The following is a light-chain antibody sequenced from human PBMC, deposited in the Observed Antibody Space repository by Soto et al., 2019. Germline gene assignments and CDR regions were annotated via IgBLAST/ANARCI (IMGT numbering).Light chain of an antibody. CDR3: QRYNSAPYT. CDR1: QGIRNS. V-gene: IGKV1-27*01. CDR2: AAF. J-gene: IGKJ3*01. Sequence: DIQMTQSPSSLSASVGDRVTITCRASQGIRNSLDWYQQKPGKVPKLLISAAFTLQSGVPSRFSGSGSGPDFTLTISSLQHEDVATYYCQRYNSAPYTVGPGTKVDIK.